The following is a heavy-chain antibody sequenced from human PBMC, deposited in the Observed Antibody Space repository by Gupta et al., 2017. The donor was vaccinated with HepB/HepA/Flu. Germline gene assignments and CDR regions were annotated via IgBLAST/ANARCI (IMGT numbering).Heavy chain of an antibody. V-gene: IGHV2-26*02. J-gene: IGHJ4*02. CDR1: GFSLSDARLG. CDR3: ARIRGYSTIYNFDQ. CDR2: IFWNDAE. D-gene: IGHD5-18*01. Sequence: QVTLKESGPVLVKPTETLPLTCAVSGFSLSDARLGVGWIRQPPGKALEWLAHIFWNDAEHHSTSLRSRLTISKDTSKSQVVLSMTNVDPVDTATYYCARIRGYSTIYNFDQWGQGTLVTVSS.